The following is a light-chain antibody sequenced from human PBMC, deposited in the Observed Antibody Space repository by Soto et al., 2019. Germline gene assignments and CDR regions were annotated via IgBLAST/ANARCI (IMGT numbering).Light chain of an antibody. Sequence: EIVLTQSPGTLSLSPEERATLSCRASQSVSSSYLAWYQHKSGQPPRVLIYGASSRAIGIPDRFSGSGSGTDFTLTISRLEPEDFAVYYCQQYGSSPYTFGQGTKLEIK. CDR2: GAS. V-gene: IGKV3-20*01. CDR3: QQYGSSPYT. CDR1: QSVSSSY. J-gene: IGKJ2*01.